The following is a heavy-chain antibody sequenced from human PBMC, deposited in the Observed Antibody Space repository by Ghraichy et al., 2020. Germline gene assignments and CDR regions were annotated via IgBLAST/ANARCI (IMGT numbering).Heavy chain of an antibody. J-gene: IGHJ4*02. CDR3: ARARDGYNNFDY. CDR2: IWYDGIIK. Sequence: GGSLRLSCAASGFTFSAYGMHWVRQAPGKGLEWVAVIWYDGIIKNYADSVKGRFTISRDNSENTLYLQMNSLRAEDTAVYYCARARDGYNNFDYWGQETLVTVSS. CDR1: GFTFSAYG. V-gene: IGHV3-33*01. D-gene: IGHD5-24*01.